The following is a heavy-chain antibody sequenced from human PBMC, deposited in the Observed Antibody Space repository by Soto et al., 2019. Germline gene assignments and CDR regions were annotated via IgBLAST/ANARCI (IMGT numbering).Heavy chain of an antibody. CDR2: ISGSGGST. Sequence: GGSLRLSCAASGFTFSSYAMSWVRRAPGKGLEWVSAISGSGGSTYYADSVKGRFTISRDNSKNTLYLQMNSLRAEDTAVYYCAKDNLTPYYYDSSGPNDAFDIWGQGTMVTVSS. CDR3: AKDNLTPYYYDSSGPNDAFDI. D-gene: IGHD3-22*01. J-gene: IGHJ3*02. V-gene: IGHV3-23*01. CDR1: GFTFSSYA.